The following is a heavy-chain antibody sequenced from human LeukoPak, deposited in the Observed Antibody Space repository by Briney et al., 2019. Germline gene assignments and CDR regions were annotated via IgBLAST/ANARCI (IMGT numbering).Heavy chain of an antibody. Sequence: PGGSLRLSSAASGFTFSSYWMSWVRQAPGKGLEWVANIKQDGSEKYYVDSVKGRFTISRDNAKNSLYLQMNSLRAEDTAVYYCARGGANYDILTGYLDWGQGTLVTVSS. J-gene: IGHJ4*02. V-gene: IGHV3-7*01. CDR1: GFTFSSYW. D-gene: IGHD3-9*01. CDR2: IKQDGSEK. CDR3: ARGGANYDILTGYLD.